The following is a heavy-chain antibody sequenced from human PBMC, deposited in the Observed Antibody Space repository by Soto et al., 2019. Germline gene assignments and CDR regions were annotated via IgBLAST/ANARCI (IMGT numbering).Heavy chain of an antibody. D-gene: IGHD3-22*01. CDR1: GGTFSSYA. V-gene: IGHV1-69*06. J-gene: IGHJ4*02. CDR3: ARASNYYDSSGYLDY. CDR2: SIPIFGTA. Sequence: QVQLVQSGAEVKKPGSSVKVSCKASGGTFSSYAISWVRQAPGQGLEWMGGSIPIFGTANYAQKFQGRVTITADKSTNTAYMELSSLRSEDTAVYYCARASNYYDSSGYLDYWGQGALVTVSS.